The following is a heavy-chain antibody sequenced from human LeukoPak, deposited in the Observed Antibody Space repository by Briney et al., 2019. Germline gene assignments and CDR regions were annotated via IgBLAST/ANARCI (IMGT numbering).Heavy chain of an antibody. V-gene: IGHV4-59*01. CDR2: IYYSGST. J-gene: IGHJ5*02. CDR1: GGSISSYY. Sequence: SETLSLTCTVSGGSISSYYWSWIRQPPGKGLEWMGYIYYSGSTNYNPSLKSRVTISVDPSKNQCSLKLSSVTAADTAVYYCARGGSYSKNGFDHWGQGTLVTVSS. CDR3: ARGGSYSKNGFDH. D-gene: IGHD1-26*01.